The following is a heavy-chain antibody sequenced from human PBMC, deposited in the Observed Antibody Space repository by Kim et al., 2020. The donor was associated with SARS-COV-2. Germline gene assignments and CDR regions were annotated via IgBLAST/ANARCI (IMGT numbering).Heavy chain of an antibody. CDR1: GFTSSNYW. Sequence: GGSLRLSCAASGFTSSNYWMSWVRQAPGKGLEWVANIKGDGSERYYVDSVKGRLTISRDNAKNSLFLQLNSPRAEDTAIYYCSPSGGRGGLNVWGQGTTVTVSS. J-gene: IGHJ6*02. CDR3: SPSGGRGGLNV. V-gene: IGHV3-7*03. D-gene: IGHD5-12*01. CDR2: IKGDGSER.